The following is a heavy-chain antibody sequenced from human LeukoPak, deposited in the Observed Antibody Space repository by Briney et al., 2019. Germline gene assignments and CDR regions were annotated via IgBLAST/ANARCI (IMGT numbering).Heavy chain of an antibody. Sequence: SETLSLTCTVSGGSISSHYWSWIRQPPGKALEWLGYIDYTGTTTYNPSLKSRVTISVDPSNNQFSLKLSSVTAADTAVCYCARRRSGPTVNYFDNWGQGTLVTVSS. CDR1: GGSISSHY. D-gene: IGHD1-26*01. V-gene: IGHV4-59*08. CDR3: ARRRSGPTVNYFDN. CDR2: IDYTGTT. J-gene: IGHJ4*02.